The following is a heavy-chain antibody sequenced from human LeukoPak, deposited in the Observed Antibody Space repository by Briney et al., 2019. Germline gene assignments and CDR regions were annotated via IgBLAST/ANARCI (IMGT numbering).Heavy chain of an antibody. D-gene: IGHD1-26*01. J-gene: IGHJ6*03. CDR2: ISGSSSYI. V-gene: IGHV3-21*01. Sequence: GGSLRLSCAASGFTFSSYSMNWVRQAPGKGLEWVSSISGSSSYIYYADSVKGRFTISRDNARNSLYLQMNSLRAEDTAVYYCARDPYSGTYGDTYYYYMDVWGKGTTVTISS. CDR3: ARDPYSGTYGDTYYYYMDV. CDR1: GFTFSSYS.